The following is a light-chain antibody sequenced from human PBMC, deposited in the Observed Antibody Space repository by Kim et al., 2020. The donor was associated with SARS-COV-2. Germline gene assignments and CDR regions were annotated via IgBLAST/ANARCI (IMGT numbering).Light chain of an antibody. J-gene: IGLJ1*01. V-gene: IGLV1-44*01. Sequence: PGQRVTMSCSGSSSNIGSNTVNWYQQLPGTAPKLLIYSNNQRPSGVPDRFSGSKSGTSASLAISGLQPEDEADYYCAAWDDSLNYVFGTGTKVTVL. CDR1: SSNIGSNT. CDR3: AAWDDSLNYV. CDR2: SNN.